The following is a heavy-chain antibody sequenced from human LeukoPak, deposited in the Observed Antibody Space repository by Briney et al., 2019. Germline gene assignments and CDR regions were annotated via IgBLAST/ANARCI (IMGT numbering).Heavy chain of an antibody. CDR1: GFTFSSYS. Sequence: GGSLRLSCAASGFTFSSYSMNWVRQAPGKGLEWVSYISSSSSTIYYADSVKGRFTISRDNAKNSLYLQMNSLRAEDTAVYYCASAYDFWSGYHLPGYWGQGTLVTVSS. CDR2: ISSSSSTI. V-gene: IGHV3-48*01. CDR3: ASAYDFWSGYHLPGY. D-gene: IGHD3-3*01. J-gene: IGHJ4*02.